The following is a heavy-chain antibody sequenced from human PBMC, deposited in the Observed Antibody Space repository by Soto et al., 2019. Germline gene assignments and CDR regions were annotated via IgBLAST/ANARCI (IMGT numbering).Heavy chain of an antibody. J-gene: IGHJ6*02. Sequence: VGSLRLSCAASGCSFSDSYMSWVRHSPGKWLEWVAYISGSSVYTGYADSVKGRFTISRDNAKNSLYLQMNSLRVEDTAVYYCARERGGYGLPDFGGEGTT. CDR2: ISGSSVYT. D-gene: IGHD5-18*01. CDR3: ARERGGYGLPDF. V-gene: IGHV3-11*06. CDR1: GCSFSDSY.